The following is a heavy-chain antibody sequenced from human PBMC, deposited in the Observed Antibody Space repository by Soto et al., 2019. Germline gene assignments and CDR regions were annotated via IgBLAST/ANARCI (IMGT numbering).Heavy chain of an antibody. CDR2: ISYDGSNK. Sequence: QVQLVESGGGVVQPGRSLRLSCAASGFTFSSYAMHWVRQAPGKGLEWVAVISYDGSNKYYADSVKGRFTISRDNSKNTLYLQMNSLRAEDTAVYYSPRNVYTRWRYSSGWHTYSGMDVWGQLTTVTVSS. CDR3: PRNVYTRWRYSSGWHTYSGMDV. D-gene: IGHD6-19*01. V-gene: IGHV3-30-3*01. CDR1: GFTFSSYA. J-gene: IGHJ6*02.